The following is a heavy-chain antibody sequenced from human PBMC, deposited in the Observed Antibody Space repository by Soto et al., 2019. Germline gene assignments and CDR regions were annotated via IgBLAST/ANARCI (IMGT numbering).Heavy chain of an antibody. CDR1: GGTFSSYA. V-gene: IGHV1-69*01. Sequence: QVQLVQSGAEVKKPGSSVKVSCKASGGTFSSYAISWVRQAPGQGLEWMGGIIPIFGTANYAQKFQGRVTITADEYTSTAYMELSSLRSEDTAVYYCARDLDEAAPDYYYYGMDVWGQGTTVTVSS. J-gene: IGHJ6*02. CDR2: IIPIFGTA. D-gene: IGHD6-6*01. CDR3: ARDLDEAAPDYYYYGMDV.